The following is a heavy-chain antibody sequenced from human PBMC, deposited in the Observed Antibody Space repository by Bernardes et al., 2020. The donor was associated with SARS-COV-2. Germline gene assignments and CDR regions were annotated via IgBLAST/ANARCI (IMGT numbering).Heavy chain of an antibody. V-gene: IGHV3-23*01. CDR1: GFTLETFA. CDR2: VSGSGDT. D-gene: IGHD2-21*02. J-gene: IGHJ4*02. Sequence: GGSLRLSCAASGFTLETFAMSWVRQVPGRGLEWVSGVSGSGDTYYAEAVKGRFTISRDSSKNILFLQMNDLRAEDTAVYYCAKDYCGADCDFFDYWGQGTLVTVSS. CDR3: AKDYCGADCDFFDY.